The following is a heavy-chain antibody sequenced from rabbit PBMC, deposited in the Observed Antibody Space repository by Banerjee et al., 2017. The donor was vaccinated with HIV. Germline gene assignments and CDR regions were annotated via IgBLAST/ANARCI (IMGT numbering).Heavy chain of an antibody. D-gene: IGHD4-2*01. Sequence: QSLEESGGDLVKPGASLTLTCTASGFSFSSSYWACWVRQAPGKGLEWIACINTGSGSAYYASWVISRFTISKTSSTTVTLQMTSLTAADTATYFCARSTYGYGGYAGAGAFNLWGPGTLVTVS. V-gene: IGHV1S40*01. J-gene: IGHJ4*01. CDR2: INTGSGSA. CDR3: ARSTYGYGGYAGAGAFNL. CDR1: GFSFSSSYW.